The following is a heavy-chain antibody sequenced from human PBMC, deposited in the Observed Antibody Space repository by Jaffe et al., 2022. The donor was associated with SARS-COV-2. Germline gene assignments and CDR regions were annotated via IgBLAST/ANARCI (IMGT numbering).Heavy chain of an antibody. CDR2: IYTGDSDT. D-gene: IGHD1-26*01. CDR1: GYSFASYW. J-gene: IGHJ4*02. CDR3: ARPKRGSYYYFDY. Sequence: EVQLVQSGAEVKKPGESLKISCKGSGYSFASYWIAWVRQMPGKGLEWMGIIYTGDSDTRYSPSFQGQVTISADTSISTAYLQWSSLKASDTAIYYCARPKRGSYYYFDYWGQGTLVTVSS. V-gene: IGHV5-51*01.